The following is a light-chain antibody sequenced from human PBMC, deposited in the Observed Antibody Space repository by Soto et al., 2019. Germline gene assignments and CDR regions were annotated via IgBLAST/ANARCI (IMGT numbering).Light chain of an antibody. CDR2: GAS. CDR3: QQYGSSPLT. CDR1: QSVSSSY. J-gene: IGKJ3*01. Sequence: EIVLTQSPGTLSLSQGERATLSCRASQSVSSSYLAWYQQKPGQAPRLLIYGASSRATGIPDRFSGSGSGTDFTLTISRLEPEDFAVYYCQQYGSSPLTFGPGTKADIK. V-gene: IGKV3-20*01.